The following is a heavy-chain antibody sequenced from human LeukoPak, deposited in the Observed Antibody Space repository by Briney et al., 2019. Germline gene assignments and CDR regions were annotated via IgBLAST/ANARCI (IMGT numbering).Heavy chain of an antibody. CDR3: AREGDSSGWSKPFDY. D-gene: IGHD6-19*01. J-gene: IGHJ4*02. Sequence: ASVKVSCKASGGTFISYAMHWVRQAPRQRLEWMGWINAGNGNTRYSQKFQGRVTITRDTSASTAYMELSSLRSEDTAVYYCAREGDSSGWSKPFDYWGQGTLVTVSS. CDR1: GGTFISYA. CDR2: INAGNGNT. V-gene: IGHV1-3*01.